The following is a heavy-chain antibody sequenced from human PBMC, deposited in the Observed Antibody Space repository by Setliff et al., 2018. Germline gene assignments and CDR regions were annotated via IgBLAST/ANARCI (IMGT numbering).Heavy chain of an antibody. CDR3: ARGITPTTRPGYYYMDV. V-gene: IGHV4-59*11. CDR1: GDSISGRF. D-gene: IGHD3-16*01. CDR2: VYYSGLD. J-gene: IGHJ6*03. Sequence: SETLSLTCTVSGDSISGRFWDWIRQTPDKGLEWIGRVYYSGLDDLNPSLRSRLTISVDTSKKQFSLSLTSVTAADTAIYYCARGITPTTRPGYYYMDVWGKGTTVTVSS.